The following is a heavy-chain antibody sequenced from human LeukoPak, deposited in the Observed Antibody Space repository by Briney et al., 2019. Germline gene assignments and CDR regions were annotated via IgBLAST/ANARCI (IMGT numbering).Heavy chain of an antibody. D-gene: IGHD2/OR15-2a*01. CDR1: GYTFTNYD. V-gene: IGHV1-8*01. Sequence: GASVKVSCKASGYTFTNYDINWVRQAPGQGPEWMGWMNPNSTNTGYAQNFQGRVTMTRNTAKNTAYMELSSLRSDDTAVYYCARVGEYCNGNACFDYWGQGTLVTVSS. J-gene: IGHJ4*02. CDR2: MNPNSTNT. CDR3: ARVGEYCNGNACFDY.